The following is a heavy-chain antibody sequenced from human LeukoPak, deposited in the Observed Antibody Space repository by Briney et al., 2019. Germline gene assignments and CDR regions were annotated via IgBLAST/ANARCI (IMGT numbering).Heavy chain of an antibody. J-gene: IGHJ6*03. V-gene: IGHV4-39*01. CDR3: ARLWDSTGLYFYYYMDV. CDR2: YHIGNT. CDR1: GVSIRGDTYY. D-gene: IGHD6-19*01. Sequence: PSETLSLTCTVSGVSIRGDTYYWGWIRQPPGKGLEWIGNYHIGNTYYNPSLKSRVTISEDTSKNQFSLRVNSVTAADTAVYYCARLWDSTGLYFYYYMDVWGEGTTVTVPS.